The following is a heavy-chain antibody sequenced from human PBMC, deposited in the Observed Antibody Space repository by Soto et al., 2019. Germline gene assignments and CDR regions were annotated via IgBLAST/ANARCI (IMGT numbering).Heavy chain of an antibody. CDR3: VRDLLGSGGHFDY. D-gene: IGHD7-27*01. Sequence: GGSLRLSCAASGFIFSSFGMHWVRQAPGKGLEWVAHIWYDGSNTYYADSVKGRFTISRDNSRNTVYLQMNSLRAEDTAVYHCVRDLLGSGGHFDYWGQGAPVTVSS. J-gene: IGHJ4*02. CDR1: GFIFSSFG. CDR2: IWYDGSNT. V-gene: IGHV3-33*01.